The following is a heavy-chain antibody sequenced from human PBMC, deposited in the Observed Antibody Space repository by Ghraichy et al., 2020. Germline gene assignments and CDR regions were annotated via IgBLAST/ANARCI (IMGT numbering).Heavy chain of an antibody. Sequence: GGSLRLSCAASGFTFSSYSMNWVRQAPGKGLEWVSYISSSSSTIYYADSVKGRFTISRDNAKNSLYLQMNSLRDEDTAVYYCARTVLEEGIFGVVIIPHYYYYMDVWGKGTTVTVSS. V-gene: IGHV3-48*02. CDR1: GFTFSSYS. J-gene: IGHJ6*03. CDR3: ARTVLEEGIFGVVIIPHYYYYMDV. D-gene: IGHD3-3*01. CDR2: ISSSSSTI.